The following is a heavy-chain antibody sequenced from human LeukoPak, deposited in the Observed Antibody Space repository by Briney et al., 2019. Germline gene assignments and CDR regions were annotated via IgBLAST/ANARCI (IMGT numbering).Heavy chain of an antibody. D-gene: IGHD3-10*01. V-gene: IGHV3-23*01. J-gene: IGHJ4*02. Sequence: GGSLRLSCSVSGFTFSNYAMHWVRQAPGKGLEWVSLISGGSGNIYYVDSVKGRFTISRDNSKNTLYVQMTSLRAEDTAIYYCAKGSDYYGSVTSKKTDWGQGALVTVSS. CDR2: ISGGSGNI. CDR1: GFTFSNYA. CDR3: AKGSDYYGSVTSKKTD.